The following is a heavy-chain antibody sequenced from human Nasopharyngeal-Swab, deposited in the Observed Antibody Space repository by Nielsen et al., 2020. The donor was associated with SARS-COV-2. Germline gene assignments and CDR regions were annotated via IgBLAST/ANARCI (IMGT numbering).Heavy chain of an antibody. V-gene: IGHV3-7*01. J-gene: IGHJ6*02. CDR2: IKQDGSEK. Sequence: GESLKISCAASGFTFSSYWMSWVRQAPGKGLEWVANIKQDGSEKYYADSVKGRFTISRDNSKNTMYLQMNSLRAEDTAMYYCAKDRVGNYYYGMDVWGQGTTVTVSS. CDR1: GFTFSSYW. D-gene: IGHD1-26*01. CDR3: AKDRVGNYYYGMDV.